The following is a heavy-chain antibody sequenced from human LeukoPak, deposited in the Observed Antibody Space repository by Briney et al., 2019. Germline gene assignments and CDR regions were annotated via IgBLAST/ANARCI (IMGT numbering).Heavy chain of an antibody. V-gene: IGHV4-4*07. Sequence: PSETLSLTCTVSGGSISSYYWSWIRQPAGMGLEWIGRIYTSGSTNYNPSLKSRVTMSVDTSKNQFSLKLSSVTAADTAVYYCARESCSGGSCYWFDPWGQGTLVTVSS. CDR1: GGSISSYY. CDR3: ARESCSGGSCYWFDP. J-gene: IGHJ5*02. D-gene: IGHD2-15*01. CDR2: IYTSGST.